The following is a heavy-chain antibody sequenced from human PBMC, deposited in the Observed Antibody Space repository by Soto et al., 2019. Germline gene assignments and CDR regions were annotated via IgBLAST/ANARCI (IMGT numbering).Heavy chain of an antibody. CDR3: ARGGRYCSGGSCYSAEYFQH. CDR1: GGSISSGGYS. Sequence: SETLSLTCAVSGGSISSGGYSWSWIRQPPGKGLEWIGYIYHSGSTYYNPSLKSRVTISVDRPKNQFSLKLSSVTAADTAVYYCARGGRYCSGGSCYSAEYFQHWGQGTLVSV. CDR2: IYHSGST. V-gene: IGHV4-30-2*01. D-gene: IGHD2-15*01. J-gene: IGHJ1*01.